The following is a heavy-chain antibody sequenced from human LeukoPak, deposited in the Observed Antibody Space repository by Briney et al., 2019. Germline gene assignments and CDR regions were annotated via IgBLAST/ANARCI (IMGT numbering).Heavy chain of an antibody. D-gene: IGHD3-22*01. J-gene: IGHJ4*02. Sequence: SETLSLTCTVSGGSISSSSYYWGWIRQPPGKGLEWIGSIYYSGSTYYNPSLKSRVTISVDTSKNQFSLKLSSVTAADTAVYYCARPITYYYDSSGLFDYWGQGTLVTVSS. CDR1: GGSISSSSYY. V-gene: IGHV4-39*07. CDR3: ARPITYYYDSSGLFDY. CDR2: IYYSGST.